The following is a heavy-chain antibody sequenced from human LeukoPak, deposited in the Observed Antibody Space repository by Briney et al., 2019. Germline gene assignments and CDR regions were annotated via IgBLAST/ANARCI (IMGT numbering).Heavy chain of an antibody. CDR1: GFTFSSYA. CDR2: ISYDGSNK. J-gene: IGHJ3*02. Sequence: PGRSLRLSCAASGFTFSSYAMHWVRQAPGKGLEWVAVISYDGSNKYYADSVKGRFTISRDNSKNTLYLQMNSLRAEDTAVYYCAREFNRAFDIWGQGTMVTVSS. V-gene: IGHV3-30*04. CDR3: AREFNRAFDI.